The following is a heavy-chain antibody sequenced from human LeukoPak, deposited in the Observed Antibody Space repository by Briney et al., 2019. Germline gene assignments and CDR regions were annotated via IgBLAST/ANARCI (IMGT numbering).Heavy chain of an antibody. CDR2: IYYSGST. CDR3: ARVATIGRHYYYGMDV. D-gene: IGHD5-12*01. CDR1: GGSISGYY. V-gene: IGHV4-59*01. J-gene: IGHJ6*04. Sequence: PSETLSLTCTVSGGSISGYYWSWIRQPPGKGLEWIGYIYYSGSTNYNPSLKSRVTISVDTSKNQFSLKLSSVTAADTAVYYCARVATIGRHYYYGMDVWGKGTTVTVSS.